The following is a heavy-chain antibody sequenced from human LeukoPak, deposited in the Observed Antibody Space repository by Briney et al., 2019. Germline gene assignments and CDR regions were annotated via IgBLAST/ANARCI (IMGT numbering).Heavy chain of an antibody. J-gene: IGHJ4*02. CDR1: GGSISSGCYY. CDR3: AITLVVQAATLVL. CDR2: IYYSGST. V-gene: IGHV4-31*03. D-gene: IGHD2-2*01. Sequence: SETLSLTCTVSGGSISSGCYYWSWIRQHPGKGLEWIGYIYYSGSTYYNPSLKSRVAISVHTSKKQFYMKLRSVNAAAKALYYCAITLVVQAATLVLWGQRTRDPVSS.